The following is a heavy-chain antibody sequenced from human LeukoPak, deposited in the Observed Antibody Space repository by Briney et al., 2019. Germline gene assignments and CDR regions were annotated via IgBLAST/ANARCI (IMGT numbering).Heavy chain of an antibody. J-gene: IGHJ5*02. CDR1: GGSISSRY. CDR2: IYYSGST. V-gene: IGHV4-59*11. CDR3: ARGGTTVTPGLLWFDP. D-gene: IGHD4-17*01. Sequence: PSQTLSLTCSVSGGSISSRYCSWIRQPPGKGLEWIGYIYYSGSTKYNPSPKSRVTISVDTSKNQFSLELSSVTAADTAVYYCARGGTTVTPGLLWFDPWGQGTLVTVSS.